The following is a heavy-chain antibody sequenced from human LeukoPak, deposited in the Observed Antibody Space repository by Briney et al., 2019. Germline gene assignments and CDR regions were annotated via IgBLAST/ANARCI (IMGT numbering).Heavy chain of an antibody. CDR3: ARRRQITAYPPWAFDM. D-gene: IGHD5-18*01. CDR1: GGSLSSFW. J-gene: IGHJ3*02. Sequence: PSETLSLTCTVSGGSLSSFWWTWVRQPPGKGLQWLGNIYLSGYTKSNPSLKGRVTISIEPSKNQFSLRLTSVTAADTAVYYCARRRQITAYPPWAFDMWGQGTMVTVSS. CDR2: IYLSGYT. V-gene: IGHV4-59*08.